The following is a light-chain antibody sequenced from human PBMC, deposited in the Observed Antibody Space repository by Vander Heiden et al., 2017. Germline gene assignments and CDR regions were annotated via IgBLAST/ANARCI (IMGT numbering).Light chain of an antibody. CDR3: CSYAGTYTYV. J-gene: IGLJ1*01. CDR1: SSDVGNYDY. V-gene: IGLV2-11*01. Sequence: QSALTQPRSVSGSPGQSVTISCTGTSSDVGNYDYVSWYQQHPGKAPKLIIYSVNKRPSGVPNRFSGSKSGNTASLTISDLQAEDEADFYCCSYAGTYTYVFGGGTRVTVL. CDR2: SVN.